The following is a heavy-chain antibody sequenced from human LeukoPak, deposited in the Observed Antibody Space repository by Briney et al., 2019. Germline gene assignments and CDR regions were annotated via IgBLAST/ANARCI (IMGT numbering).Heavy chain of an antibody. D-gene: IGHD5-12*01. CDR2: MNPNSGNT. V-gene: IGHV1-8*01. CDR3: ATEKWLRLSRYNYYGMDV. J-gene: IGHJ6*02. CDR1: GYTFTTYD. Sequence: ASVKVSCKASGYTFTTYDVNWVRQSAGQGPEWMGWMNPNSGNTGYAQKFRGRVIMTRDTSTSTAYMELGSLRSEDTAVYYCATEKWLRLSRYNYYGMDVWGQGTTVTVSS.